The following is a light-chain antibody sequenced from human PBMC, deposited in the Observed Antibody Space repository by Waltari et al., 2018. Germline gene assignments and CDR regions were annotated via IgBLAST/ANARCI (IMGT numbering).Light chain of an antibody. CDR3: QSYDSSLTGSWV. CDR1: GSNLGAGVA. CDR2: GNN. J-gene: IGLJ3*02. V-gene: IGLV1-40*01. Sequence: QSVLTQPPSVSGAPGQRVTIPCPGSGSNLGAGVAVHWYQQLPGTAPKLLVYGNNSRPSGVPYRFSASKSGTSASLAITGLQAEDEADYYCQSYDSSLTGSWVFGGGTKLTVL.